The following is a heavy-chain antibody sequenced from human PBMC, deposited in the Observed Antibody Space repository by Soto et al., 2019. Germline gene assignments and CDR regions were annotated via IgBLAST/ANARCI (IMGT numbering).Heavy chain of an antibody. CDR3: ARDHVLLWFGEEAFDI. CDR2: IKQDGSEK. CDR1: GFTFSSYW. V-gene: IGHV3-7*01. Sequence: EVQLVESGGGLVQPGGSLRLSCAASGFTFSSYWMSWVRQAPGKGLEWVANIKQDGSEKYYVDSVKGRFTISRDNAKNSRYLQMNSLRAEDTAVYYCARDHVLLWFGEEAFDIWGQGTMVTVSS. D-gene: IGHD3-10*01. J-gene: IGHJ3*02.